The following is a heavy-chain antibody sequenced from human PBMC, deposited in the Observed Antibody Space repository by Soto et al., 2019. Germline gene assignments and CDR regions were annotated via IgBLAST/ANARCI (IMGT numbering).Heavy chain of an antibody. CDR1: GFTFSSYA. V-gene: IGHV3-23*01. J-gene: IGHJ4*02. D-gene: IGHD6-6*01. CDR2: ISCSDDST. Sequence: EVQLLESGGGLVQPGESLRLSCAASGFTFSSYAMSWVRQAPGKGLGWVSVISCSDDSTYYADSVKGRFTISRDNSKHTLYLQMNSLRAEDTAVYYCAKRSSSSTFDYWGQGTLVTVSS. CDR3: AKRSSSSTFDY.